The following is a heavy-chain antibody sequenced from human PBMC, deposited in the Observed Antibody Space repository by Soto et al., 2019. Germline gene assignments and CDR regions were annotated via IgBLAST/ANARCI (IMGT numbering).Heavy chain of an antibody. CDR1: GGSISDFY. Sequence: ASETLSLTCTVSGGSISDFYWSWIRQPPGKGLEWIGYIYYSGSTDYNPSLKGRVTISVDTSKNQFSLKLRSVTAADTAVYYCARVGGVAARTFDYWGQGTLVTVSS. D-gene: IGHD6-6*01. J-gene: IGHJ4*02. CDR3: ARVGGVAARTFDY. CDR2: IYYSGST. V-gene: IGHV4-59*01.